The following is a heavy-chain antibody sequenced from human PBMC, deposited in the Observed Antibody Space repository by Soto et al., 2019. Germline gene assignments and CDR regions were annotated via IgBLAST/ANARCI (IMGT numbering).Heavy chain of an antibody. J-gene: IGHJ6*04. Sequence: SETLSLTCAVYGGSFSGYYWSWIRQPPGKGLEWIGEINHSGSTSYNPSLKSRVTISVDTSKNQFSLKLSSVTAADTAVYYCASGDIAARRYYYYGMDVWGKGTTVTVS. CDR3: ASGDIAARRYYYYGMDV. CDR2: INHSGST. CDR1: GGSFSGYY. V-gene: IGHV4-34*01. D-gene: IGHD6-6*01.